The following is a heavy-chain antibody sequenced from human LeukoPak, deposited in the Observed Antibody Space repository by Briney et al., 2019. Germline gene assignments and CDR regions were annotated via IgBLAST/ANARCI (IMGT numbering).Heavy chain of an antibody. Sequence: SETLSLTCTVSGGSISSHYWSWIRQPPGKGLEWIGYIYYSGSTNYNPSPKSRVTISVDTSKNQFSLKLSSVTAADTAVYYCARARWQLGIAAAGVWFDPWGQGTLVTVSS. CDR1: GGSISSHY. V-gene: IGHV4-59*11. D-gene: IGHD6-13*01. CDR2: IYYSGST. J-gene: IGHJ5*02. CDR3: ARARWQLGIAAAGVWFDP.